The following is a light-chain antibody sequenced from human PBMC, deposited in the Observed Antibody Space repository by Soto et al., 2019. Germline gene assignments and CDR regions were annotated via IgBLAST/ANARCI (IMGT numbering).Light chain of an antibody. CDR2: GAS. Sequence: EIVLTQSPGTLSLSPGERATLSCRASQSVSSSFLAWYQQKPGQAPRLLLYGASSRATGIPDRFSGSGSGTDFPLTISRLEPEDVAVYYCQQYGSSPLTFGGGTKVEIK. CDR1: QSVSSSF. J-gene: IGKJ4*01. CDR3: QQYGSSPLT. V-gene: IGKV3-20*01.